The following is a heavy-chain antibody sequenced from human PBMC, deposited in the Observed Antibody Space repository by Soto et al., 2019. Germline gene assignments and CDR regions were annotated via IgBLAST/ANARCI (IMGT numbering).Heavy chain of an antibody. V-gene: IGHV4-38-2*02. CDR2: IYHSGNT. D-gene: IGHD3-22*01. J-gene: IGHJ4*02. CDR1: AYSISTSYY. CDR3: ARESGYTFDY. Sequence: PSETLSLTCAVSAYSISTSYYWWWIRQPPGKGLEWVGSIYHSGNTYYNPSLKSRVTMSIHTSKNQFSMNLTSVTAADTAVYYCARESGYTFDYWGQGTLVTVS.